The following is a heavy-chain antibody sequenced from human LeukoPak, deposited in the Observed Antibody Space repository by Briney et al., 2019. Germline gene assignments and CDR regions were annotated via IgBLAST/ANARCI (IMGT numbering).Heavy chain of an antibody. CDR1: GXSISSGDYY. Sequence: SETLSLTCTVSGXSISSGDYYWSWIRQPPGKGLEWIGYIYYSGSTYYNPSLKSRVTISVDTSKNQFSLKLSSVTAADTAVYYCARGGVVPAAIWLFDPWGQGTLVTVSS. CDR3: ARGGVVPAAIWLFDP. V-gene: IGHV4-30-4*02. J-gene: IGHJ5*02. D-gene: IGHD2-2*01. CDR2: IYYSGST.